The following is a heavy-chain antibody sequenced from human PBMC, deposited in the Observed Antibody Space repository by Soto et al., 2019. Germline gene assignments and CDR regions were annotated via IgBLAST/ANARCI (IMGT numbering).Heavy chain of an antibody. V-gene: IGHV4-34*01. Sequence: SETLSITCAVYGGSFSGYYWSWIRQPPGKGLEWIGEINHSGSTNYNPSLKSRVTISVDTSKNQFSLKLSSVTAADTAVYYCARRTYYDFWSGYYYYYGMDVWGQGTPVT. CDR1: GGSFSGYY. CDR3: ARRTYYDFWSGYYYYYGMDV. J-gene: IGHJ6*02. D-gene: IGHD3-3*01. CDR2: INHSGST.